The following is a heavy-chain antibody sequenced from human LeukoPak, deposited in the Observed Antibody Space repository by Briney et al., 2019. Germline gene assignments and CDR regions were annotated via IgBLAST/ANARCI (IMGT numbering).Heavy chain of an antibody. CDR3: ARVETPVTTTPPFDH. V-gene: IGHV4-59*01. Sequence: SETLSLTCTVSGVSITSNCWSWIRQPPGKGLEWIGYICYSGSTDYNPSLKSRVTISLDRSRNQFSLNLTPVTAADTAVYYCARVETPVTTTPPFDHWGQGTLVTVSS. CDR2: ICYSGST. CDR1: GVSITSNC. D-gene: IGHD4-17*01. J-gene: IGHJ4*02.